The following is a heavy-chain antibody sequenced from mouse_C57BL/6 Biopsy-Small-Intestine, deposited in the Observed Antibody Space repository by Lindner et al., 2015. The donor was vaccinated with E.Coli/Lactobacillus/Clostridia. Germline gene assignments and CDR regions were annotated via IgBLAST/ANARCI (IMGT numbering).Heavy chain of an antibody. J-gene: IGHJ4*01. V-gene: IGHV1-7*01. Sequence: VQLQESGAELAKPGASVKLSCKASGYTFTSYWMHWVKQRPGQGLEWIGYINPSNGYTKYNQKFKDKATLTADKSSSTAYMYLSSLTYEDSAVYYCARYNYYDTHAMDYWGQGTSVTVSS. CDR2: INPSNGYT. CDR3: ARYNYYDTHAMDY. D-gene: IGHD1-1*01. CDR1: GYTFTSYW.